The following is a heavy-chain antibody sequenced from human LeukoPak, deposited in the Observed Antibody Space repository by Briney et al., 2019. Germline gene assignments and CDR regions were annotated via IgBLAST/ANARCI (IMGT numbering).Heavy chain of an antibody. V-gene: IGHV4-61*02. CDR1: GYSISSGYY. CDR2: IYTSGST. J-gene: IGHJ4*02. CDR3: ASRTIAAAGLDY. D-gene: IGHD6-13*01. Sequence: PSETLSLTCTVSGYSISSGYYWGWIRQPAGKGLEWIGRIYTSGSTNYNPSLKSRVTISVDTSKNQFSLKLSSVTAADTAVYYCASRTIAAAGLDYWGQGTLVTVSS.